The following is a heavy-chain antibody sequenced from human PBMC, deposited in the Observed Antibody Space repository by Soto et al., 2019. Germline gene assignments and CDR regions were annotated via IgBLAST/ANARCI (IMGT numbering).Heavy chain of an antibody. CDR1: GGTFSSYA. Sequence: SVKVSCKASGGTFSSYAISWVRQAPGQGLEWMGGIIPIFGTANYAQKFQGRVTITADESTSTAYMELSSLRSEDTAVYYCARGASARYYYDSSGYLDYWGQGTLVTVSS. V-gene: IGHV1-69*13. D-gene: IGHD3-22*01. CDR3: ARGASARYYYDSSGYLDY. J-gene: IGHJ4*02. CDR2: IIPIFGTA.